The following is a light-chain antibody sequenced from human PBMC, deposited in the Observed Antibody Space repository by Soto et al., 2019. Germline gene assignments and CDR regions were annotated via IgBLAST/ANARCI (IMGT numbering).Light chain of an antibody. CDR3: QVWDSSGDHVV. V-gene: IGLV3-21*04. J-gene: IGLJ2*01. CDR1: NIGSKF. Sequence: SYELTQPPSVSVAPGKTARITCGGNNIGSKFVHWYQQKPGQAPVMVIYYESDRPSGIPERFSGSNSGNTATLTISRVEAXXEAXXYCQVWDSSGDHVVFGGGTKVTVL. CDR2: YES.